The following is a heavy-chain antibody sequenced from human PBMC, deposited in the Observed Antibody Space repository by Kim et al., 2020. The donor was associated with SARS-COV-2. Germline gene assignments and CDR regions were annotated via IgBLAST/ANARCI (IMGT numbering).Heavy chain of an antibody. CDR1: GFIFKNYM. J-gene: IGHJ6*02. V-gene: IGHV3-7*01. Sequence: GGSLRLSCTASGFIFKNYMVGWVRQAPGKGLEWVANIHADGSEQHYVDSVKGRVTISRDNAKNSLYLQINTLRGEDTAVYYCARDNDYRVDGWVQGTTVT. D-gene: IGHD1-1*01. CDR2: IHADGSEQ. CDR3: ARDNDYRVDG.